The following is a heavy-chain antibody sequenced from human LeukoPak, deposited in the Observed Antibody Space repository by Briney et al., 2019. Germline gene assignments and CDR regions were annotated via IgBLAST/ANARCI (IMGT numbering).Heavy chain of an antibody. CDR1: GFTFSNYG. CDR3: AKDLAIAAAALEGDYFDY. CDR2: ISYDGSKK. Sequence: PGGSLRLSCAASGFTFSNYGMHWVRQAPGKGLEWVAVISYDGSKKYHADSVKGRFTISRDNSKNTLYLQMNSLRAEDTAVYYCAKDLAIAAAALEGDYFDYWGQGTLVTVSS. V-gene: IGHV3-30*18. J-gene: IGHJ4*02. D-gene: IGHD6-13*01.